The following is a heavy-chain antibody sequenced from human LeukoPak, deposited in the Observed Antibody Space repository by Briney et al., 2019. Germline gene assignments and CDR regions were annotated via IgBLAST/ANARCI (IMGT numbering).Heavy chain of an antibody. CDR1: GFSFRTYG. Sequence: GGSLRLSCAASGFSFRTYGMNWVRQAPGKGLEWVSYISSSGSTIYYADSVKGRFTISRDNAKNSLYLQMNSLRAEDTAVYYCAELGITMIGGVWGKGTTVTISS. V-gene: IGHV3-48*04. CDR2: ISSSGSTI. CDR3: AELGITMIGGV. D-gene: IGHD3-10*02. J-gene: IGHJ6*04.